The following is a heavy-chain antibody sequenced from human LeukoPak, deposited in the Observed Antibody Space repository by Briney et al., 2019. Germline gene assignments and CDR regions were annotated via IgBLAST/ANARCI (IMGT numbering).Heavy chain of an antibody. CDR3: VRDRPHNWFDP. CDR1: GYTFSGYY. CDR2: IKPDSGDT. J-gene: IGHJ5*02. Sequence: GASVKVSCKASGYTFSGYYIHWVRQAPGQGLEWMGLIKPDSGDTNYAQNFRGRVTITRDTSITTAYMELNRLTSDDTAVYYCVRDRPHNWFDPWGQGTLVTVSS. V-gene: IGHV1-2*02.